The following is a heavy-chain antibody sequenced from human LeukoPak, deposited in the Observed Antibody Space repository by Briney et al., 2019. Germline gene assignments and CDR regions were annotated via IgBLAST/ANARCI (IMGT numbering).Heavy chain of an antibody. CDR1: GDSISSSNYY. J-gene: IGHJ4*02. Sequence: SKTLSLTCTVSGDSISSSNYYWGWIRQPPGKGLEWIASIYHSGSTNYNPSLKSRVTISVDKSKNQFSLKLSSVTAADTAVYYCARASDSSGYYPFDYWGQGTLVTVSS. CDR3: ARASDSSGYYPFDY. D-gene: IGHD3-22*01. CDR2: IYHSGST. V-gene: IGHV4-39*07.